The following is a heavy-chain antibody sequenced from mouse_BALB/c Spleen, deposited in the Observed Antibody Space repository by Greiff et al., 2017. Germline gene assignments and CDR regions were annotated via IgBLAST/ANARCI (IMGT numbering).Heavy chain of an antibody. CDR3: ARSPYFDY. CDR2: INPGSGGT. V-gene: IGHV1-54*01. CDR1: GYAFTNYL. J-gene: IGHJ2*01. Sequence: QVQLQQSGAELVRPGTSVKVSCKASGYAFTNYLIEWVKQRPGQGLEWIGVINPGSGGTNYNEKFKGKATLTADKSSSTAYMQLSSLTSDDSAVYFCARSPYFDYWGQGTTLTVSS.